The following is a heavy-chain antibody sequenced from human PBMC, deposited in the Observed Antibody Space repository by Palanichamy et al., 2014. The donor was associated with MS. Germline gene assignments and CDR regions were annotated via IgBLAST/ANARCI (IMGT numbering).Heavy chain of an antibody. CDR1: GFTFSSYA. V-gene: IGHV3-23*01. CDR3: AKGRYYGSGSSSDY. CDR2: ISGYGGGT. Sequence: EVQLLESGGGLVQPGGSLRLSCAASGFTFSSYAMSWVRQAPGKGLEWVSAISGYGGGTSYADSVKGRLTISRDNSNNTLDLQMNSLRAEDTAVYYCAKGRYYGSGSSSDYWGQGTLVTVSS. J-gene: IGHJ4*02. D-gene: IGHD3-10*01.